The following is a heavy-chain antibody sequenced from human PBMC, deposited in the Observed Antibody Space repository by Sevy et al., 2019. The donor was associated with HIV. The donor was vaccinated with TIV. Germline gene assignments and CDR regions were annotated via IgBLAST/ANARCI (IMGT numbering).Heavy chain of an antibody. CDR2: INHSGST. J-gene: IGHJ4*02. V-gene: IGHV4-34*01. Sequence: SETLSLTCAVYGGSFSGYYWSWIRQPPGKGLEWIGEINHSGSTNYNPSLKSRVTISVDTSKNQFSLKLSSVTAADTAVYYCARRLLGYYYDSSGYKVGYFDYWGQGTLVTFSS. CDR3: ARRLLGYYYDSSGYKVGYFDY. D-gene: IGHD3-22*01. CDR1: GGSFSGYY.